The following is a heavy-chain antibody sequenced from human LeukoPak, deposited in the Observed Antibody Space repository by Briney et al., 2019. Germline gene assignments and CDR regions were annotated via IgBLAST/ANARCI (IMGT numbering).Heavy chain of an antibody. J-gene: IGHJ4*02. D-gene: IGHD6-13*01. Sequence: GGSLRLSCAASGFTVSSNYMNWVRQAPGKGLEWVSVIYSGGSTYYADSVKGRFTISRDNSKNTLYLQMNSLRAEDTAVYYCARVGSSSWYALGYFDYWGQGTLVTVSS. CDR2: IYSGGST. V-gene: IGHV3-53*01. CDR3: ARVGSSSWYALGYFDY. CDR1: GFTVSSNY.